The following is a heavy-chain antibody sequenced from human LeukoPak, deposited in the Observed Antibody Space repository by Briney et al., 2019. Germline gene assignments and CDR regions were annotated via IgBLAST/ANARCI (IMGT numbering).Heavy chain of an antibody. CDR2: ISYDGSNK. CDR1: GFTFTSYA. Sequence: TGGSLRLSCAASGFTFTSYAMSWVRQAPGKGLEWVAVISYDGSNKYYADSVKGRFTISRDNSKNTLYLQMNSLRAEDTAVYYCARDHGAADAFDIWGQGTMVTVSS. D-gene: IGHD5-24*01. V-gene: IGHV3-30-3*01. CDR3: ARDHGAADAFDI. J-gene: IGHJ3*02.